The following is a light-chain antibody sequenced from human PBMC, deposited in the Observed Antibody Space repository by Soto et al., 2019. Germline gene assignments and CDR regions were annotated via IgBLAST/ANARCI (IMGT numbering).Light chain of an antibody. CDR1: QSVSSD. V-gene: IGKV3-20*01. Sequence: EIVLTQSPGTLSLSPGERATLSCRASQSVSSDLAWYQQKPGQAPRLLIYDASNRATGIPARFSGSGSGTDFTLTISRLEPEDFAVYYCQYYGTSPKPFGQGTKV. CDR3: QYYGTSPKP. J-gene: IGKJ1*01. CDR2: DAS.